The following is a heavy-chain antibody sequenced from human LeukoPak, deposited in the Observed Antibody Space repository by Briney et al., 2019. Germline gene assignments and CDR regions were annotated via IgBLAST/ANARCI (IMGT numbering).Heavy chain of an antibody. CDR3: ARVSERLWFGELGGHWFDP. CDR1: GGSISSYY. CDR2: IYYSGST. D-gene: IGHD3-10*01. V-gene: IGHV4-59*01. Sequence: SETLSLTCTVSGGSISSYYWSWIRQPPGKGLEWIGYIYYSGSTNYNPSLKSRVTISVDTSKNQFSLKLSSVTAADTAVYYCARVSERLWFGELGGHWFDPWGQGTLVTVSS. J-gene: IGHJ5*02.